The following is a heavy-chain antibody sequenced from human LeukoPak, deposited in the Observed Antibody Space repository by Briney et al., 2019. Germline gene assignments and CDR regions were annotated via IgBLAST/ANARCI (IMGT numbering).Heavy chain of an antibody. CDR2: INHSGST. Sequence: SETLSLTCAVYGGSFSGYYWSWIRQPPGKGLEWTGEINHSGSTNYNPSLKSRVTISVDTSKNQFSLKLSSVTAADTAVYYCARGRKGELPHYFDYWGQGTLVTVSS. V-gene: IGHV4-34*01. J-gene: IGHJ4*02. D-gene: IGHD1-26*01. CDR3: ARGRKGELPHYFDY. CDR1: GGSFSGYY.